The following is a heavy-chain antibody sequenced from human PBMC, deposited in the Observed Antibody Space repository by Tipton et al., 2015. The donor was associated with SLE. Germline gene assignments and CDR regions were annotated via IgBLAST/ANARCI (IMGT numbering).Heavy chain of an antibody. D-gene: IGHD2-15*01. CDR2: IYYSGNT. CDR1: GASFRTTSHY. J-gene: IGHJ3*02. V-gene: IGHV4-61*01. Sequence: TLSLTCNVSGASFRTTSHYWTWIRQPPGKGLEWIGCIYYSGNTNYHPSLKSRVTIAVDTSKSQFSLKLRSVTAADTAVYYCATANCSGGSCYPGNPFDIWGQGTLVTVSS. CDR3: ATANCSGGSCYPGNPFDI.